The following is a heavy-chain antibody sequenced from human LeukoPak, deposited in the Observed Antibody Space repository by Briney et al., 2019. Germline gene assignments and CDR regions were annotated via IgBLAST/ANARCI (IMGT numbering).Heavy chain of an antibody. CDR2: IYYSGIT. Sequence: SETLSLTCTVSGGSISSSSYYWGWIRQPPGKGLEWIGSIYYSGITYYNPSLKSRVTISVDTSKNQFSLKLSSVTAADTAVYYCARHRSGYVAYWGQGTLVTVSS. CDR3: ARHRSGYVAY. J-gene: IGHJ4*02. CDR1: GGSISSSSYY. D-gene: IGHD3-3*01. V-gene: IGHV4-39*01.